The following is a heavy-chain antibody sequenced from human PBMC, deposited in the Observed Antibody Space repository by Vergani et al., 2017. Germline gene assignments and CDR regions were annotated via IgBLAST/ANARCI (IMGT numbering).Heavy chain of an antibody. CDR2: ISGSGGST. CDR1: GFTFSSYA. CDR3: ARFYSGYDPFDY. V-gene: IGHV3-23*01. J-gene: IGHJ4*02. Sequence: EVQLLESGGGLVQPGGSLRLSCAASGFTFSSYAMSWVRQAPGKGLEWVSAISGSGGSTYYADSVKGRFTISRDNSKNSLYLQMNSLRAEDTAVYYCARFYSGYDPFDYWGQGTLVTVSS. D-gene: IGHD5-12*01.